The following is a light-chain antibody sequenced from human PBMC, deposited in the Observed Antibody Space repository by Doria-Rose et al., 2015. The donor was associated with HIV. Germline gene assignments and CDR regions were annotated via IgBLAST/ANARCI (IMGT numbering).Light chain of an antibody. CDR2: DGS. Sequence: IQSPGTLSLSPGERATLSCRASQSFSSTYLAWYQQKPGQAPSLLIYDGSTRATGIPDRFSASGSGTDFTLAINRLEPEDFALYYCHQYGTSWAFGQGTKVEI. J-gene: IGKJ1*01. V-gene: IGKV3-20*01. CDR1: QSFSSTY. CDR3: HQYGTSWA.